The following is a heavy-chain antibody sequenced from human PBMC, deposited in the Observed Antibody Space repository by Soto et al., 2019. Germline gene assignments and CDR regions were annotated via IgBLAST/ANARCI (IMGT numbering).Heavy chain of an antibody. D-gene: IGHD1-1*01. Sequence: SVKVSCKSSGGTFSSHSINWVRQAPGQGLEWMGGIIPIFGPANFAKKFQGRVTITADESTTTSYMELSSLTSEDTAVYYCATGSFTSTGGRIGYHYNAMDVWGQGTTVTVSS. V-gene: IGHV1-69*13. CDR1: GGTFSSHS. J-gene: IGHJ6*02. CDR3: ATGSFTSTGGRIGYHYNAMDV. CDR2: IIPIFGPA.